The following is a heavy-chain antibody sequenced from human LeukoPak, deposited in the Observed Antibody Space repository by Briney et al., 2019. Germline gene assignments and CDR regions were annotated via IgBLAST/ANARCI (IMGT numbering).Heavy chain of an antibody. D-gene: IGHD2-15*01. CDR3: VSQNRYCSGDSCYYYFDY. J-gene: IGHJ4*02. CDR1: GGSFSDYY. Sequence: PSETLSLTCAVYGGSFSDYYWSWIRQPPGKGLEWIGEINHSGSTNYNPSLKSRVTISVDTSKNQFSLKLSSVTAADTAVYYCVSQNRYCSGDSCYYYFDYWGQGTLVTVSS. CDR2: INHSGST. V-gene: IGHV4-34*01.